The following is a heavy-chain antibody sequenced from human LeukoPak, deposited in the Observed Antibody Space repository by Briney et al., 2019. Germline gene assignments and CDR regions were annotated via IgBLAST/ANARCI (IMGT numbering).Heavy chain of an antibody. J-gene: IGHJ6*03. Sequence: PSETLSLTCTVPDGSISGYYWSWIRQPPGKGLEWIGYFNYSGGTKYNPSLRSRVTFSRDTSKNQFSLKLRSVTAADTAVYFCARLGYGSGTPYYYFYMDDWGTGTTVTVSS. CDR1: DGSISGYY. CDR2: FNYSGGT. CDR3: ARLGYGSGTPYYYFYMDD. V-gene: IGHV4-59*01. D-gene: IGHD3-10*01.